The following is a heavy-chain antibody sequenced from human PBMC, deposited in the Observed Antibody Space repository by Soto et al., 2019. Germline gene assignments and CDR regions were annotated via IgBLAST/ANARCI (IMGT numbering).Heavy chain of an antibody. J-gene: IGHJ6*02. Sequence: EVQLVESGGGLVQPGGSLRLSCAASGFTFSSYEMNWVRQAPGKGLEWVSYISSSGSTIYYADSVKGRFTISRDNAKNSLYLQMNSLRAEDTAVYYCARDLIVLMVYAMGYYGMDVWGQGTTVTVSS. CDR3: ARDLIVLMVYAMGYYGMDV. D-gene: IGHD2-8*01. CDR2: ISSSGSTI. V-gene: IGHV3-48*03. CDR1: GFTFSSYE.